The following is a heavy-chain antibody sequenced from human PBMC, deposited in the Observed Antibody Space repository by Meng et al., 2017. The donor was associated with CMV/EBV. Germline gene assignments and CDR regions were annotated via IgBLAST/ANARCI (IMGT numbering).Heavy chain of an antibody. V-gene: IGHV4-4*07. CDR2: IYTSGST. CDR1: GGSISSYY. CDR3: ARHGDTAMVVGIDY. D-gene: IGHD5-18*01. J-gene: IGHJ4*02. Sequence: QAQLQESGPGLVKPSETLSLICTVSGGSISSYYWSWIRQPAGKGLEWIGRIYTSGSTNYNPSLKSRVTMSVDTSKNQFSLKLSSVTAADTAVYYCARHGDTAMVVGIDYWGQGTLVTVSS.